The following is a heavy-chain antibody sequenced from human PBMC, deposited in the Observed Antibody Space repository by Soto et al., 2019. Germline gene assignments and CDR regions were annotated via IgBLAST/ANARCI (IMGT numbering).Heavy chain of an antibody. J-gene: IGHJ5*02. CDR2: ISYDGSNK. CDR3: AKGAWFDP. V-gene: IGHV3-30*18. CDR1: GFTFSNFG. Sequence: QVQLVESGGGVVQPGRSLRLSCAASGFTFSNFGMHWVRQAPGKGLEWVAVISYDGSNKYYADSVKGRFTISRDNSKNTLYLQMNSLGTEDTAVYYCAKGAWFDPWGQVTLVTVSS.